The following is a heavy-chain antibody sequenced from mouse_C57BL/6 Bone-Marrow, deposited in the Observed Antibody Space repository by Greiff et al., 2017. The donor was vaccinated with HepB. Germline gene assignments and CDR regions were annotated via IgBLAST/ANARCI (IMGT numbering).Heavy chain of an antibody. CDR2: IDPSDSYT. V-gene: IGHV1-69*01. Sequence: QVQLKQPGAELVMPGASVKLSCKASGYTFTSYWMHWVKQRPGQGLEWIGEIDPSDSYTNYNQKFKGKSTLTVDKSSSTAYMQLSSLTSEDSAVYYCARNPLYSNYYAMDYWGQGTSVTVSS. CDR1: GYTFTSYW. J-gene: IGHJ4*01. D-gene: IGHD2-5*01. CDR3: ARNPLYSNYYAMDY.